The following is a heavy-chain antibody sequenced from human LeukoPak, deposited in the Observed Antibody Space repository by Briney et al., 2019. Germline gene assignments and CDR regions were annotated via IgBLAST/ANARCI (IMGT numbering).Heavy chain of an antibody. Sequence: GGSLRLSCAASGFTFSSYWMNWARQAPGKGLEWVASINHNGNVNHYVDSVKGRFTISRDNAKNSLYLQMSNLRAEDTAVYFCARGGGLDVWGQGATVTVSS. J-gene: IGHJ6*02. D-gene: IGHD3-16*01. CDR3: ARGGGLDV. CDR1: GFTFSSYW. V-gene: IGHV3-7*03. CDR2: INHNGNVN.